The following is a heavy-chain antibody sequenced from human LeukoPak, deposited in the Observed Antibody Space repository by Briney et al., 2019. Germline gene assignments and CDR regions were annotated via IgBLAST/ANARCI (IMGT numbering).Heavy chain of an antibody. CDR2: ISYDGSNK. Sequence: PGGSLRLSCAASGFTFSSYGMHWVRQAPGKGLEWVAVISYDGSNKYYADSVKGRFTISRDNSKNTLYLQMNSLRAEDTAVYYCAKSGYSGYDSGIDYWGQGTLVTVSS. J-gene: IGHJ4*02. CDR1: GFTFSSYG. V-gene: IGHV3-30*18. CDR3: AKSGYSGYDSGIDY. D-gene: IGHD5-12*01.